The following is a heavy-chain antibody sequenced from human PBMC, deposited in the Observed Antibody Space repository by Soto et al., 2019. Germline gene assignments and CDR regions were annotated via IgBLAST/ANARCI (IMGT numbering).Heavy chain of an antibody. D-gene: IGHD3-22*01. V-gene: IGHV4-30-4*01. J-gene: IGHJ4*02. CDR3: ARAPYDSSTYYLDY. CDR2: IYYTGNT. Sequence: QVQLQESGPGLVKPSQTLSLTCTVSGASISGGDYYWTWIRQPPGKGLEWIGSIYYTGNTYSNPSLEGRLSISVDPSNNQFALRLTSVTAPDPAIYYCARAPYDSSTYYLDYWGQGTLVTVSS. CDR1: GASISGGDYY.